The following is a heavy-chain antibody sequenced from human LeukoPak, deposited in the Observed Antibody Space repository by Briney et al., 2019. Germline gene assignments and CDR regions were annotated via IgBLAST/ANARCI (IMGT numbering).Heavy chain of an antibody. CDR2: IYASGIS. V-gene: IGHV4-4*07. CDR1: GGSISSYF. J-gene: IGHJ4*02. CDR3: AREDPLVAARGLDN. D-gene: IGHD2-15*01. Sequence: PSETLSLTCTVSGGSISSYFWSWIRQPAGKGLEWIGRIYASGISNYNPSLKSRLTMSLDTSKNQFSLRLSSVTAADTALYYCAREDPLVAARGLDNWGQGTLVTVSS.